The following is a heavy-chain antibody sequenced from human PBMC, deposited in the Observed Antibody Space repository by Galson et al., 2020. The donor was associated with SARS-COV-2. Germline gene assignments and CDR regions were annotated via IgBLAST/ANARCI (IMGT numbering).Heavy chain of an antibody. J-gene: IGHJ5*02. CDR1: GGSFSGYY. D-gene: IGHD1-26*01. CDR2: ITHNGIT. V-gene: IGHV4-34*01. CDR3: ARGGSGSYFSWFDP. Sequence: SETLSLTCAVYGGSFSGYYWSWIRQPPGRGLEWIGDITHNGITNFNPSLKSRVTMSADTWKNQFSLKLTSVTAADTAVYYCARGGSGSYFSWFDPWGQGTLVTVSS.